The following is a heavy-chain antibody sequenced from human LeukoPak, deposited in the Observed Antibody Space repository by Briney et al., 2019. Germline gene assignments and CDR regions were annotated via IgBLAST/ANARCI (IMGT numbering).Heavy chain of an antibody. Sequence: ASVKVSCKASGYTFTSYGISWVRQAPGQGLEWMGRISAYNGNTNYAQKLQGRVTMTTDTSTSTAYMELRSLRSDDTAVYYCATLSIAVAGTYYFDYWGQGTLVTVSS. CDR3: ATLSIAVAGTYYFDY. CDR1: GYTFTSYG. J-gene: IGHJ4*02. V-gene: IGHV1-18*01. D-gene: IGHD6-19*01. CDR2: ISAYNGNT.